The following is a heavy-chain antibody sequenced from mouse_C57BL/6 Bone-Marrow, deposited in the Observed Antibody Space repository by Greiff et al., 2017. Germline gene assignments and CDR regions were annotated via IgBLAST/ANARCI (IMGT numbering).Heavy chain of an antibody. CDR3: AIAYYYGSVDY. CDR2: IDPSDSYT. Sequence: VQLQQSGAELVMPGASVKLSCKASGYTFTSYWMHWVKQRPGQGLEWIGEIDPSDSYTNYNQKFKGKSTLTVDKSSSTAYMQLSSLTSEDSAVYYCAIAYYYGSVDYWGQGTTLTVSS. V-gene: IGHV1-69*01. D-gene: IGHD1-1*01. J-gene: IGHJ2*01. CDR1: GYTFTSYW.